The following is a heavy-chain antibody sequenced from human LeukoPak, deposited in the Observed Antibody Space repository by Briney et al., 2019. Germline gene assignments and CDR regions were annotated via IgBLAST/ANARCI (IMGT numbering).Heavy chain of an antibody. CDR3: ARGHPENGNSDY. V-gene: IGHV4-34*01. D-gene: IGHD1-14*01. CDR2: INHSGGT. CDR1: GGSFSGYY. Sequence: PSETLSLTCAVYGGSFSGYYWSWIRQPPGKGLEWIGEINHSGGTNYNPSLKSRVTISVDTSKNQFSLKLSSVTAADTAVYYCARGHPENGNSDYWGQGTLVTVSS. J-gene: IGHJ4*02.